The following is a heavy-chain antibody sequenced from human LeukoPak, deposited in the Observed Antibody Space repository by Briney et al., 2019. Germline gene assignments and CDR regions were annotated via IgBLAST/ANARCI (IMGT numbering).Heavy chain of an antibody. V-gene: IGHV1-18*01. CDR1: GYTFTSYG. J-gene: IGHJ4*02. D-gene: IGHD3-10*01. Sequence: GASVKVSYKASGYTFTSYGISWVRQAPGQGLEWMGWITAYNDNTNYAQKLQGRVTMTTDTSTSTAYMELRSLRSDDTAVYYCARALLWFGEPSHIDYWGQGTLVTASS. CDR2: ITAYNDNT. CDR3: ARALLWFGEPSHIDY.